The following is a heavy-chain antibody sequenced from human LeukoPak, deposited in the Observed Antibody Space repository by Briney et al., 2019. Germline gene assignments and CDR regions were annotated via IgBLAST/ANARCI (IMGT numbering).Heavy chain of an antibody. V-gene: IGHV4-39*01. CDR3: ARSYCSSGTCYAVGAFDI. J-gene: IGHJ3*02. Sequence: SETLSLTCAVSGGSISSRSYYCGWIRQPPGKGLEWFGSICDSGSTYYYPSLKRRLTISVDTAKNQVSLKLRSVTAADTAVYYCARSYCSSGTCYAVGAFDIWGQGTMVTVSS. CDR1: GGSISSRSYY. CDR2: ICDSGST. D-gene: IGHD2-2*01.